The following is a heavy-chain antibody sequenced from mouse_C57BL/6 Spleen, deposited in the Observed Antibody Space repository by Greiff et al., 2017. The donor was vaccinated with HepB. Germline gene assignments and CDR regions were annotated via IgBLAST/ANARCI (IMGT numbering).Heavy chain of an antibody. V-gene: IGHV1-69*01. Sequence: QVQLQQPGAELVMPGASVKLSCKASGYTFTSYWMHWVKQRPGQGLEWIGEIDPSDSYTNYNQKFKGKSTLTVDKSSSTAYMQLSSLTSEDSAVYYCARSELDYFGGWGKGTTLTVS. CDR2: IDPSDSYT. D-gene: IGHD3-3*01. J-gene: IGHJ2*01. CDR1: GYTFTSYW. CDR3: ARSELDYFGG.